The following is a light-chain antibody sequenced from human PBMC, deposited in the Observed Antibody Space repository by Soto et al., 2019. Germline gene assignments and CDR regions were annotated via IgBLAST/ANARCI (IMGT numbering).Light chain of an antibody. J-gene: IGLJ2*01. CDR2: EDN. Sequence: NFMLTQPHSVSESPGKTVTISCTGSSGSIASNYVQWYQQRPGSSPTTVIYEDNQRPTGVPDRFSGSIDSSSNSASLIISGLKTEDEADYYCQSYDSSTHRIGGGTKLTVL. CDR1: SGSIASNY. V-gene: IGLV6-57*01. CDR3: QSYDSSTHR.